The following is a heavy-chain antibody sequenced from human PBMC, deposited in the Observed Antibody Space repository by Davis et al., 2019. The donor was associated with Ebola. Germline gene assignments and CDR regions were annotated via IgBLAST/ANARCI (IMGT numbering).Heavy chain of an antibody. V-gene: IGHV1-2*02. D-gene: IGHD1-26*01. J-gene: IGHJ4*02. CDR2: INPNSGGT. CDR3: ARGPQKGPLGGHGY. Sequence: ASVKVSCEASGYTFTGYYMHWVRQAPGQGLEWMGWINPNSGGTNYAQKFQGRVTMTRDTYISTAYMELSRLRSDDTAVYYCARGPQKGPLGGHGYWGQGTLVTVSS. CDR1: GYTFTGYY.